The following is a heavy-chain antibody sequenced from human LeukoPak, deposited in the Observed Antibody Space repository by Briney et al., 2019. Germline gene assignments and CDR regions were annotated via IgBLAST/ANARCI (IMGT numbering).Heavy chain of an antibody. CDR1: GFSFSDYG. D-gene: IGHD3-10*01. CDR3: AKGVYGSRGTSLAGV. CDR2: ISHDVSEK. V-gene: IGHV3-30*18. J-gene: IGHJ4*02. Sequence: TGGSLRLSCVTSGFSFSDYGMHWVRQAPGKGLEWAAVISHDVSEKYYADPVKGRFTISRDNSKNTLYLQMNSLRVEDTAVYYCAKGVYGSRGTSLAGVWGQGTLVTVSS.